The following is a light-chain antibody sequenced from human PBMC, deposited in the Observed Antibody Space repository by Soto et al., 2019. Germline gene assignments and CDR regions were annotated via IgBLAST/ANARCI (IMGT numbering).Light chain of an antibody. V-gene: IGLV4-69*01. CDR2: LNSDGSH. CDR3: QIWGTGIVV. J-gene: IGLJ2*01. CDR1: SGHSSYA. Sequence: QSVLTQSPSASASLGASVKLTCTLSSGHSSYAIAWHQQQPEKGPRYLMKLNSDGSHSKGDGIPDRFSGSSSGAERYLTISGLQSEDEAYYSCQIWGTGIVVFGGGTKLTVL.